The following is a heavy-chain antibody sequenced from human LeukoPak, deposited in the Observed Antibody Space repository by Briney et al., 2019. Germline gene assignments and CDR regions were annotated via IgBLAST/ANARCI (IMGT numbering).Heavy chain of an antibody. Sequence: GSLRLSCAASGFTFSSFSMSWVRPAPGKGLEWVANINQDGNEKQYVDSVKGRFTISRDNSKNTLYLQMNSLRAEDTAVYYCARAMVRGVFDYWGQGTLVTVSS. J-gene: IGHJ4*02. D-gene: IGHD3-10*01. V-gene: IGHV3-7*04. CDR1: GFTFSSFS. CDR2: INQDGNEK. CDR3: ARAMVRGVFDY.